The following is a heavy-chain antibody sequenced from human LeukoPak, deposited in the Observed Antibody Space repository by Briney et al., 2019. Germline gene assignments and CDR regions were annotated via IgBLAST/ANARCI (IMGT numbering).Heavy chain of an antibody. CDR1: GFIFSSHN. V-gene: IGHV3-30*18. CDR3: AKDPPLVD. J-gene: IGHJ4*02. CDR2: ISYDGSNK. D-gene: IGHD2-15*01. Sequence: GGSLRLSCAASGFIFSSHNMHWVRQAPGKGLEWVAVISYDGSNKYYADSVKGRFTISRDNSKNTLYLQMNSLRAEDTAVYYCAKDPPLVDWGQGTLVTVSS.